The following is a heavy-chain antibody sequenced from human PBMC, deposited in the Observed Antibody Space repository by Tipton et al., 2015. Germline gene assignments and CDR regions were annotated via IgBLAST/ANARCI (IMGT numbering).Heavy chain of an antibody. V-gene: IGHV4-59*12. CDR2: IQYSGST. CDR1: SDSISKYY. J-gene: IGHJ6*02. Sequence: LRLSCSVSSDSISKYYWSWIRQPPGKELEWIGYIQYSGSTNYNPSLKSRVTISVDTSKNQFSLRLSSVTAADTAVYYCARDLEHGMDVWGHGTTVTVSS. CDR3: ARDLEHGMDV. D-gene: IGHD5-24*01.